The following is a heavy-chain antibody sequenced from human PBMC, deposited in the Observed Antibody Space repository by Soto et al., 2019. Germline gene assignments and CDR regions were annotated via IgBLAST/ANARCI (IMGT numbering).Heavy chain of an antibody. CDR3: ARSKAHDALDY. J-gene: IGHJ4*02. CDR1: GYTFTYRY. D-gene: IGHD1-1*01. V-gene: IGHV1-45*02. Sequence: GASVKVSCKASGYTFTYRYVHWVRQAPGQALEWMGWITPFNGNTNYAQKFQDRVTITRDRSMSTAYMELSSLRSEDTAMYYCARSKAHDALDYWGQGTLVTVSS. CDR2: ITPFNGNT.